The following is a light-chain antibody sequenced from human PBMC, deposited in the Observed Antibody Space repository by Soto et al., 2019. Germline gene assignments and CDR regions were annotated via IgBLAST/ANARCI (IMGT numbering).Light chain of an antibody. CDR2: GAS. CDR3: QQYGSSPPGVT. CDR1: QSVSSSY. J-gene: IGKJ4*01. Sequence: EIVLTQSPGTLSLSPGERATLSCRASQSVSSSYLAWYQQKPGQAPRLLIYGASSRATGIPDRFSGSGSGTDFTLTISRLEPEDFAGYYCQQYGSSPPGVTFGGGTKGEIK. V-gene: IGKV3-20*01.